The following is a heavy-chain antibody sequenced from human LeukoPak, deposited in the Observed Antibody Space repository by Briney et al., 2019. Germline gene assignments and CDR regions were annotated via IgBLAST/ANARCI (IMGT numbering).Heavy chain of an antibody. Sequence: ASVKVSCKASGGTFSSYAISWVRLAPGQGLEWMGGIIPIFGTANYAQKFQGRVTITADKSTSTAYMELSSLRSEDTAVYYCARRTLDCSSTSCSYYFDYWGQGTLVTVSS. CDR1: GGTFSSYA. CDR3: ARRTLDCSSTSCSYYFDY. V-gene: IGHV1-69*06. J-gene: IGHJ4*02. D-gene: IGHD2-2*01. CDR2: IIPIFGTA.